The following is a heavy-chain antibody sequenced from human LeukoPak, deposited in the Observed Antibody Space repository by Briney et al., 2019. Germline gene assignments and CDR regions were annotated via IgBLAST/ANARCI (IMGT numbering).Heavy chain of an antibody. Sequence: SETLSLTCTVSGGSISSYFWSWIRQPAGKGLEWIGRIYSTGSTNYKPFLKSRVTTSVATSKNQFSLRLRSVTPADTAVYYYARQIASAGTAGFDFWGQGALVNVPS. CDR1: GGSISSYF. V-gene: IGHV4-4*07. D-gene: IGHD6-13*01. J-gene: IGHJ4*01. CDR3: ARQIASAGTAGFDF. CDR2: IYSTGST.